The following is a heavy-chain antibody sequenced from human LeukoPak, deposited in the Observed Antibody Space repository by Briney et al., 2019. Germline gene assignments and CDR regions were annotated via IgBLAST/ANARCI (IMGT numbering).Heavy chain of an antibody. V-gene: IGHV4-4*07. CDR2: IYTSGST. CDR1: GGSISSYY. J-gene: IGHJ4*02. Sequence: PSETLSLTCIVSGGSISSYYWSWIRQPAGKGLEWIGRIYTSGSTNYNASLKSRVSMSVDTSKNQFSLKLSSVTAADTAVFYCARENSGSYREFDYWGQGTLVTVSS. CDR3: ARENSGSYREFDY. D-gene: IGHD1-26*01.